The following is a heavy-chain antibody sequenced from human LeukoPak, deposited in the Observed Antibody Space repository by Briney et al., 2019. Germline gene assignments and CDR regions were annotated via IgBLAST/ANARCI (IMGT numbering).Heavy chain of an antibody. D-gene: IGHD6-13*01. J-gene: IGHJ5*02. V-gene: IGHV1-18*01. CDR2: ISAYNSNT. CDR1: GYTFTSYG. CDR3: ARGLARKGGIAAVWVWFDP. Sequence: ASVKVSCKASGYTFTSYGISWVRQAPGQGLEWMGWISAYNSNTNYAQKLQGRVTMTTDTSTSTAYMELRSLRSDDTAVYYCARGLARKGGIAAVWVWFDPWGQGTLVTVSS.